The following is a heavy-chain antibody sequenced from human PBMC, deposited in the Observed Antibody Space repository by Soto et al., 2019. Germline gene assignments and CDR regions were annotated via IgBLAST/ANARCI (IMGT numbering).Heavy chain of an antibody. J-gene: IGHJ3*02. V-gene: IGHV4-59*01. D-gene: IGHD3-3*01. CDR3: ARXRRITIFGVVMIDAFDI. Sequence: SETLSLTCSVSGGSISTYYWSWIRQPPGKGLEWIGYLYYTETTNYNPSLMSRVTMSVDTSKNQFSLKLNSVTAADAAVYYCARXRRITIFGVVMIDAFDIWGQGTMVTVSS. CDR2: LYYTETT. CDR1: GGSISTYY.